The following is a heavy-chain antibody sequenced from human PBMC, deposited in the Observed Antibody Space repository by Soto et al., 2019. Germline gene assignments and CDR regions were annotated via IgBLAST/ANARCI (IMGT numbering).Heavy chain of an antibody. V-gene: IGHV3-53*01. D-gene: IGHD3-3*01. J-gene: IGHJ4*02. CDR1: GFTVSSNY. Sequence: GGSLRLSCAASGFTVSSNYLSWVRQAPGKGLEWVSVIFSADNTHYADSVKGRFTISRDNSKNTVFLQMNSLRAEDTAVYYCAITGAGYYIVWGQGTPVTAPQ. CDR2: IFSADNT. CDR3: AITGAGYYIV.